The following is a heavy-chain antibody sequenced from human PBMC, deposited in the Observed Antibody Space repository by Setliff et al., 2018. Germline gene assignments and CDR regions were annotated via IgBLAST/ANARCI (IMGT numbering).Heavy chain of an antibody. CDR1: GFTFTNAW. V-gene: IGHV3-15*01. D-gene: IGHD7-27*01. J-gene: IGHJ4*02. CDR3: VRDLHWGFDY. Sequence: GGSLRLSCAASGFTFTNAWMSWVRQAPGKGLEWLGRIKSKTDGGTTDYAAPVKGRSTISRDDSKNTVYLQMNSLRAEDTAVYYCVRDLHWGFDYWGLGTLVTVSS. CDR2: IKSKTDGGTT.